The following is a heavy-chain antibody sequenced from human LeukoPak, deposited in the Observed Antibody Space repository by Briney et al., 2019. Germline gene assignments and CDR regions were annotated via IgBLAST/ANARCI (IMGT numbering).Heavy chain of an antibody. V-gene: IGHV1-18*01. Sequence: ASVKVSCKASGYMFTSYGISWVRQAPGQGLEWMGWISAYNDNTNYAQNLQGRVTMTTDTSTTTAYMELRSLRSDDTAVYYCARPAMGYSYGPQHPFDYWGQGTLVTVSS. J-gene: IGHJ4*02. CDR1: GYMFTSYG. CDR3: ARPAMGYSYGPQHPFDY. D-gene: IGHD5-18*01. CDR2: ISAYNDNT.